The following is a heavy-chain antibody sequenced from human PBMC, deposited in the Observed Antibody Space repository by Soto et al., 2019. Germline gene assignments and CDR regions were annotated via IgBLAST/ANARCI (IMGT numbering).Heavy chain of an antibody. V-gene: IGHV3-23*01. J-gene: IGHJ4*02. D-gene: IGHD5-18*01. Sequence: PGGSLRLSCAASGFTFSSYAMSWVRQAPGKGLEWVSAISGSGGSTYYADSVKGRFTISRDNSKNTLYLQMNSLRAEDTAVYYCATLPLTAMVSDLDYWGQGTLVTVSS. CDR1: GFTFSSYA. CDR2: ISGSGGST. CDR3: ATLPLTAMVSDLDY.